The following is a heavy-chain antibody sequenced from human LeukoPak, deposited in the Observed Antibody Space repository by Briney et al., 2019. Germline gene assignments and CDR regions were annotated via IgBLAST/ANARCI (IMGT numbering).Heavy chain of an antibody. CDR2: IKQDGSEK. CDR3: ARDLYYYYMDV. V-gene: IGHV3-7*01. Sequence: GGSLRLSCAASGFTFSSYWMRWVRQAPGKGLEWVANIKQDGSEKYYVDSVKGRFTISRDNAKNSLYLQMNGLRVEDTAVYFCARDLYYYYMDVWGKGTTVTVSS. CDR1: GFTFSSYW. J-gene: IGHJ6*03.